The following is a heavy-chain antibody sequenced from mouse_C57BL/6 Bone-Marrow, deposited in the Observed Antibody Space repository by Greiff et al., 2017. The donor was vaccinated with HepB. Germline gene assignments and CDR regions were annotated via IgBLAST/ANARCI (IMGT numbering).Heavy chain of an antibody. Sequence: EVQLQQSGAELVRPGSSVKMSCKTSGYTFTSYGINWVKQRPGQGLEWIGYIYIGNGYTEYNEKFKGKATLTSDTSSSTAYMQLSILTSEDSAIYFCARSLYYYGSSSNLVFGFWGTGTTVTVSS. D-gene: IGHD1-1*01. CDR2: IYIGNGYT. CDR3: ARSLYYYGSSSNLVFGF. CDR1: GYTFTSYG. V-gene: IGHV1-58*01. J-gene: IGHJ1*03.